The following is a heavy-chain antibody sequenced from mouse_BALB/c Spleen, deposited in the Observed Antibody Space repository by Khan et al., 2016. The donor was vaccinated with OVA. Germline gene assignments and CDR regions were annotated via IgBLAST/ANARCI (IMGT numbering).Heavy chain of an antibody. J-gene: IGHJ3*01. CDR2: IYPGSDNT. Sequence: QVQLKQSGAELARPGASVKLSCTASGSIFTYYNIHWLRQRPGQGLDWIGEIYPGSDNTYYNQRFKGKATLTVDKSSSTAYMHLRSLTSEDSAVFSCTKEWATRFPYWGQGTLLTVSA. CDR3: TKEWATRFPY. V-gene: IGHV1-77*01. D-gene: IGHD6-1*01. CDR1: GSIFTYYN.